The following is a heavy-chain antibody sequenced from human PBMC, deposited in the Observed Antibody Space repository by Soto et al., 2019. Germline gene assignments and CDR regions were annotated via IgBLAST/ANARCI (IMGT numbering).Heavy chain of an antibody. Sequence: QVQLVQSGAEVKKPGASVRVSCKASGYSFTDFYIHWVRQAPGQGLKWMGIMNPRGGDTTYAQMFQGRVTLTSDTSTSTLYMELSSLRSEDTAVYYCTLGGATFYSDSRGYYLEYFQHWGQGTLVTVSS. CDR2: MNPRGGDT. CDR1: GYSFTDFY. J-gene: IGHJ1*01. D-gene: IGHD3-22*01. CDR3: TLGGATFYSDSRGYYLEYFQH. V-gene: IGHV1-46*01.